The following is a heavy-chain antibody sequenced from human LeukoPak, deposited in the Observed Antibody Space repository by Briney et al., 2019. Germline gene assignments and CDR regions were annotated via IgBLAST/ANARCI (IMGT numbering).Heavy chain of an antibody. CDR3: ARGFDFKSTYFES. Sequence: SETLSLTCTVSGGSISSRNYYWNWVRQPPGKGLEWIGYIDYSGSTNYNPSLKSRVTISIDTSKNQFSLRLASVTAADSAVYYCARGFDFKSTYFESWGQGTLVTVSS. D-gene: IGHD5-12*01. CDR1: GGSISSRNYY. J-gene: IGHJ4*02. CDR2: IDYSGST. V-gene: IGHV4-61*01.